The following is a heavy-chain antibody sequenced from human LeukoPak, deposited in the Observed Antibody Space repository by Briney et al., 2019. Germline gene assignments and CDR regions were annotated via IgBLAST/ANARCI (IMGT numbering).Heavy chain of an antibody. CDR3: AREAFNWFDP. CDR2: IYYSGST. J-gene: IGHJ5*02. V-gene: IGHV4-59*01. CDR1: GGSISSYY. Sequence: SETLSLTCTVSGGSISSYYWSWIRQPPGKGLEWIGYIYYSGSTNYNPSLKSRVTISVDTSKNQFSLKLSSVTAADAGVYYCAREAFNWFDPWGEGTLVTVS.